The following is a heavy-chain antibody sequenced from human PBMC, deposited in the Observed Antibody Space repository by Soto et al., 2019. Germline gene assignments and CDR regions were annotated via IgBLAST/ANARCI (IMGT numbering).Heavy chain of an antibody. CDR2: INPSGGST. J-gene: IGHJ4*02. CDR3: ARIRYYGSSGSPALDY. V-gene: IGHV1-46*01. CDR1: GYTFTSYY. D-gene: IGHD3-22*01. Sequence: ASVKVSCKASGYTFTSYYVHWVRQAPGQGLEWMGIINPSGGSTNYAQKFQGRVTMTRDTSTSTVYMELSSLRSADTAVYYCARIRYYGSSGSPALDYWGQGTLVTVSS.